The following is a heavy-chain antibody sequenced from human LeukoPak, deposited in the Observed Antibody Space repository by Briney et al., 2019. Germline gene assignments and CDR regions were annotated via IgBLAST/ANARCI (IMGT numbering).Heavy chain of an antibody. CDR1: GFTFDDYT. CDR3: AKDSGTTYYYYMDV. Sequence: GGSLRLSCAASGFTFDDYTMHWVRQAPGKGLEWVSLISWDGGSTYYADSVKGRFTISRDNSKNSLYLQMNSLRTEDTALYYCAKDSGTTYYYYMDVWGKGTTVTVSS. D-gene: IGHD4-17*01. J-gene: IGHJ6*03. CDR2: ISWDGGST. V-gene: IGHV3-43*01.